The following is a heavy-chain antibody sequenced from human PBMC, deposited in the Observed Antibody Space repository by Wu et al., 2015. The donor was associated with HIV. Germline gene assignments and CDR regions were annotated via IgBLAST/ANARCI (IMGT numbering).Heavy chain of an antibody. J-gene: IGHJ5*02. V-gene: IGHV1-46*01. CDR3: AREITIFGVVMFGWFDP. CDR1: GYTFTSYY. Sequence: QVQLVQSGAEVKKPGASVKVSCKASGYTFTSYYMHWVRQAPGQGLEWMGIINSRTGSTTYAERSQARVTMTRDMSSSTLYMELTSLRFDDTAVYYCAREITIFGVVMFGWFDPGAREPWSPSPQ. D-gene: IGHD3-3*01. CDR2: INSRTGST.